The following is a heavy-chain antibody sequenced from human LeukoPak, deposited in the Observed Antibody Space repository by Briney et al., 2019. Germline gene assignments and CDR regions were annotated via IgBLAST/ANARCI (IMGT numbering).Heavy chain of an antibody. V-gene: IGHV3-74*01. J-gene: IGHJ3*02. CDR2: INRDGSST. D-gene: IGHD3-16*01. Sequence: GGSLRLSCAASGFTFSSYCMHWVRQAPGKGLLWVSRINRDGSSTTYADSVKGRVTISRDNAKNTLYLQMDSLRAEDTAVFYCTRGKDGVWAFDIWGQGTMVTVSS. CDR3: TRGKDGVWAFDI. CDR1: GFTFSSYC.